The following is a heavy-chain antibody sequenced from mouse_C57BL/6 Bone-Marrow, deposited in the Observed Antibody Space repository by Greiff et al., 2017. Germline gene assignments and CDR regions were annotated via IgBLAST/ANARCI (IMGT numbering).Heavy chain of an antibody. Sequence: VHLVESGAELARSGASVKLSCKASGYTFTSHGISWVKQRTGQGLAWIGEIYPRSGNTYYNEKFKGKATLTADKSSSTAYMELRSLTSEDSAVYFCARYAGTVVARVIDYRGQGATLTVCS. J-gene: IGHJ2*01. CDR3: ARYAGTVVARVIDY. CDR1: GYTFTSHG. CDR2: IYPRSGNT. V-gene: IGHV1-81*01. D-gene: IGHD1-1*01.